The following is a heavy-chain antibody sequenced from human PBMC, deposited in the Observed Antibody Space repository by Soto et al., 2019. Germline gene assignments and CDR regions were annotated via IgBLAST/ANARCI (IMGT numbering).Heavy chain of an antibody. J-gene: IGHJ4*01. CDR3: TKASYHPLVTVVFDN. CDR2: IKSKTDGGTT. Sequence: GGSLRLSCAASGFTFSNAWINWVRQAPGKGLEWVGRIKSKTDGGTTDFAATVKGRFAISRDDSKNMVYLQINSLKTEDTAVYYCTKASYHPLVTVVFDNWGQGTLVTVSS. CDR1: GFTFSNAW. D-gene: IGHD3-3*01. V-gene: IGHV3-15*07.